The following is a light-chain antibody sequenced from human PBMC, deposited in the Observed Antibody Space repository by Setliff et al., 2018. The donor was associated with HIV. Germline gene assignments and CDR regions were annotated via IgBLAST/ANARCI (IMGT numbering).Light chain of an antibody. J-gene: IGLJ1*01. CDR2: NNS. Sequence: QSVLTQPPSAPGTPGQRVTISCSGSSSNIGSNTVNWYQQVPGTAPKLLIYNNSQRPSGVPDRFSGSKSGTSASLAISGLQSEDEADYYCSAWDDSLNGYVFGTGTKSPS. CDR1: SSNIGSNT. CDR3: SAWDDSLNGYV. V-gene: IGLV1-44*01.